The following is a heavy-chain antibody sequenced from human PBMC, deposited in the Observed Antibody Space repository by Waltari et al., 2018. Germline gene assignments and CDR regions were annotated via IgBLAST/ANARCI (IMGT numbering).Heavy chain of an antibody. J-gene: IGHJ3*02. D-gene: IGHD2-21*01. CDR1: GYSFTSYW. CDR3: ASRGAYCGGDCTMGAFDI. V-gene: IGHV5-51*03. Sequence: EVQLVQSGAEVKKPGESLKISCKGSGYSFTSYWIGWVRQMPGKGLEWMGIIDPGDSDTRYSPSFQGQVTISADKSISTAYLQWSSLKASDTAMYYCASRGAYCGGDCTMGAFDIWGQGTMVTVSS. CDR2: IDPGDSDT.